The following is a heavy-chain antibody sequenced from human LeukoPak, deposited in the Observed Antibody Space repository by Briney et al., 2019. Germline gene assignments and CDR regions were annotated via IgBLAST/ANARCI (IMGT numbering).Heavy chain of an antibody. CDR1: GFTFSSYG. CDR2: IWYDGSNK. J-gene: IGHJ4*02. V-gene: IGHV3-33*01. D-gene: IGHD2-15*01. CDR3: ARPPYCSGGSCYSGFDY. Sequence: AGGPLRLSCAASGFTFSSYGMHWVRQAPGKGLEWVAVIWYDGSNKYYADSVKGRFTISRDNSKNTLYLQMNSLRAEDTAVYYCARPPYCSGGSCYSGFDYWGQGTLVTVSS.